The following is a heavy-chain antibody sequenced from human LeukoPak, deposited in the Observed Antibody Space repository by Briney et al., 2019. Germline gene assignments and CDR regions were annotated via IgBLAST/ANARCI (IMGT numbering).Heavy chain of an antibody. D-gene: IGHD6-19*01. CDR2: IRYDGSNK. Sequence: GGSLTLSCAASGFTFSNTWMHWVRQAPGKGLEWVAFIRYDGSNKYYADSVKGRFTISRDNSKNTLYLQMNSLRAEDTAVYYCAKDRSSGWHFDYWGQGTLVTVSS. CDR3: AKDRSSGWHFDY. V-gene: IGHV3-30*02. CDR1: GFTFSNTW. J-gene: IGHJ4*02.